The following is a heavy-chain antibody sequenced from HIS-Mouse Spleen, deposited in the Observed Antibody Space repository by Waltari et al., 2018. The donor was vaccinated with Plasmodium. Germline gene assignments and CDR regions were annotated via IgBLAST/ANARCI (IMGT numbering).Heavy chain of an antibody. CDR3: ARGMKSSSSAFDI. J-gene: IGHJ3*02. CDR1: GFTVSSNY. V-gene: IGHV3-53*01. Sequence: EVQLVESGGGLIQPGGSLRLSCAASGFTVSSNYMSWVRQTPGKGLEWFSFFYSGGSTYYADSVKGRFTISRDNSKNTLYLQMNSLRAEDTAVYYCARGMKSSSSAFDIWGQGTMVTVSS. D-gene: IGHD6-6*01. CDR2: FYSGGST.